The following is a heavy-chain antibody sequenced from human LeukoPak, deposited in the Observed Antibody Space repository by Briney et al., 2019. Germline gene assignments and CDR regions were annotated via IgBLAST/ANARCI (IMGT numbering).Heavy chain of an antibody. V-gene: IGHV3-7*03. J-gene: IGHJ4*02. CDR2: IKLDGSEK. CDR3: AKISSGWPNPDY. D-gene: IGHD6-19*01. Sequence: GGSLRLSCAASGFTFNTYGMSWVRQAPGKGLEWVANIKLDGSEKYYVDSVKGRFTISRDNAKKSLYLQMNSLRAEDTAVYYCAKISSGWPNPDYWGQGTLVTVSS. CDR1: GFTFNTYG.